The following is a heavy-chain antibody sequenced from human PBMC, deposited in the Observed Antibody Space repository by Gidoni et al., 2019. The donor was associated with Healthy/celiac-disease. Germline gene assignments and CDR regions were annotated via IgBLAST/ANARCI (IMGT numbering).Heavy chain of an antibody. CDR1: GCTFSSEG. CDR2: LRYDGSNK. Sequence: SCAASGCTFSSEGMHGVSQAPGKGLEWVAFLRYDGSNKYYADSVQCRFNISRDNSKNTLYLQMNSLRAEDTAVCYYAKGGRWESFTYYDILTPFDPWGQGTLVTVSS. V-gene: IGHV3-30*02. D-gene: IGHD3-9*01. J-gene: IGHJ5*02. CDR3: AKGGRWESFTYYDILTPFDP.